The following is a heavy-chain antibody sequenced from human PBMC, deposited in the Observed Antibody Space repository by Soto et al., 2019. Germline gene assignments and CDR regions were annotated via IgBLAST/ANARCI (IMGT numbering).Heavy chain of an antibody. CDR3: ARDGTGDNDV. J-gene: IGHJ6*02. V-gene: IGHV3-21*01. Sequence: EVQLVESGGGLVKPGGSLRLSCAASGFTFSSYSMNWVRQAPGKGLEWVSSISSSSSYIYYADSVKGRFTISRDNAKNSLYLQMNSLRAENTAVYYCARDGTGDNDVWGQGTTVTVSS. CDR1: GFTFSSYS. D-gene: IGHD3-16*01. CDR2: ISSSSSYI.